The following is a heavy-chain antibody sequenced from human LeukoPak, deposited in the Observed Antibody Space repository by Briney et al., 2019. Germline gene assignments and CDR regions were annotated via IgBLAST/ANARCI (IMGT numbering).Heavy chain of an antibody. CDR1: GDSVSRSDSY. Sequence: PSGTLSLTCTVFGDSVSRSDSYWDWIRQPPGKGLEWIGTIYYSGRTYYSPSLKSRVTISVDTSNNQFSLNLSSVTAADTALYFCARRRYYDSSGYLGWGQGTLVTVSS. CDR3: ARRRYYDSSGYLG. J-gene: IGHJ1*01. V-gene: IGHV4-39*01. CDR2: IYYSGRT. D-gene: IGHD3-22*01.